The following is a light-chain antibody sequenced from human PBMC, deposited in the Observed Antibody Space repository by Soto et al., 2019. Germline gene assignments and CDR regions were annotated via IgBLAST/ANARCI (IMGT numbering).Light chain of an antibody. J-gene: IGKJ1*01. CDR3: QQRSNWPPT. Sequence: EIVLTQSPATLSLSPGERATLSCRASQSVSSYLAWYQQKPGQAPRLLIYDASNRATGIPARFSGSGSGTDFTLTISSLESEDFAVYDCQQRSNWPPTFGQWTKLEIK. CDR2: DAS. CDR1: QSVSSY. V-gene: IGKV3-11*01.